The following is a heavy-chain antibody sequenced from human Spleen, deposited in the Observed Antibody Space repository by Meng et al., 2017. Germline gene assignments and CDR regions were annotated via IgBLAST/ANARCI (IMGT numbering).Heavy chain of an antibody. J-gene: IGHJ4*02. CDR1: GGSFSDYY. V-gene: IGHV4-34*01. CDR2: INHSGST. Sequence: VQRPSSGPGLVKPSETLSLTCVVSGGSFSDYYWSWIRQPPGKGLEWIGEINHSGSTNYNPSLESRATISVDTSQNNLSLKLSSVTAADSAVYYCARGPTTMAHDFDYWGQGTLVTVSS. D-gene: IGHD4-11*01. CDR3: ARGPTTMAHDFDY.